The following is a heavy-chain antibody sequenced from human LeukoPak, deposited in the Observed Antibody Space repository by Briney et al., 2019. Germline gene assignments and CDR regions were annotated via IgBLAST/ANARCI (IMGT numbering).Heavy chain of an antibody. CDR2: ISGSGGST. D-gene: IGHD3-22*01. J-gene: IGHJ4*02. CDR1: GFTFSSYS. Sequence: GGSLRLSCTASGFTFSSYSLNWVRQAPGKGLEWVSAISGSGGSTYYADSVKGRFTISRDNSKNTLYLQMNSLRAEDTAVYYCASGAYYDSSGYYGDYFDYWGQGTLVTVSS. CDR3: ASGAYYDSSGYYGDYFDY. V-gene: IGHV3-23*01.